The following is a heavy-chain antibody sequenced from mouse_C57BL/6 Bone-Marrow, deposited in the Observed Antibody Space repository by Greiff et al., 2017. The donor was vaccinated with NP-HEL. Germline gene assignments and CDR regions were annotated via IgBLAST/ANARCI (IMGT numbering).Heavy chain of an antibody. J-gene: IGHJ4*01. Sequence: VQLQQPGAELVKPGASVKLSCKASGYTFTSYWMHWVKQRPGQGLEWIGMIHPNSGSNNYNEKFKSKATLTVDKSSSTAYMQLSSLPSEDSAVYYCARWADSSGLYAMDYWGQGTSVTVSS. CDR3: ARWADSSGLYAMDY. V-gene: IGHV1-64*01. CDR1: GYTFTSYW. D-gene: IGHD3-2*02. CDR2: IHPNSGSN.